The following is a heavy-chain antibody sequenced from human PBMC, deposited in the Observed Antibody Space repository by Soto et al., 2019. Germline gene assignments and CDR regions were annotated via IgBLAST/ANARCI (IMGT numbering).Heavy chain of an antibody. Sequence: QLQLQESGPGLVKASETLSLTCIVSGGSISEKYWNWVRHPPGKGLEWIGLIFANGHTDYNPSLKSRVTMSVDASKNQFSLRLTSMTAADTAVYYCVASLAASGLNWLDPWGRGTLVTVSS. CDR1: GGSISEKY. CDR3: VASLAASGLNWLDP. V-gene: IGHV4-4*07. D-gene: IGHD6-13*01. J-gene: IGHJ5*02. CDR2: IFANGHT.